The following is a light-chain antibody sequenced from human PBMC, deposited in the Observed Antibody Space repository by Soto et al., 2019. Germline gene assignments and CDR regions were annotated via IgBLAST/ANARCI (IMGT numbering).Light chain of an antibody. V-gene: IGLV1-51*01. Sequence: QSVLTQPPSVSAAPGQKVTISCSGSNSNIGNYYVSWYQQLPGTAPKLLIYDDNKRPSGIPDRFSGSKSGNTASLTISGLQAEDEADYFCCSYAGSYVVFGGGTKLTVL. CDR3: CSYAGSYVV. CDR1: NSNIGNYY. J-gene: IGLJ2*01. CDR2: DDN.